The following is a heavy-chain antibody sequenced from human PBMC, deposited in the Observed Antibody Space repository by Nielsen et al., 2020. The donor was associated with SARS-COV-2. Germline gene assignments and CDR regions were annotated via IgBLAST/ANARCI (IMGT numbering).Heavy chain of an antibody. CDR1: GYSISSGYY. Sequence: GSLRLSCTVSGYSISSGYYWGWIRQPPGKGLEWIGSIYHSGSTYYNPSLKSRVTISVDTSKNQFSLKLSSVTAADTAVYYCARGVRVMDVWGKGTTVTVSS. CDR2: IYHSGST. D-gene: IGHD2-21*01. CDR3: ARGVRVMDV. V-gene: IGHV4-38-2*02. J-gene: IGHJ6*03.